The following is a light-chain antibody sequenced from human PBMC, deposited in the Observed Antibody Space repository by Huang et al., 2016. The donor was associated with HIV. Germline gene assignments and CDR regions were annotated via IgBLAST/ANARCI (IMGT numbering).Light chain of an antibody. CDR2: DAS. V-gene: IGKV1D-13*01. CDR1: QDITDA. J-gene: IGKJ4*01. CDR3: QQFKNYPLT. Sequence: AIQLTQSPSFLSASVGDRVTITCRASQDITDALAWYQQKPGKPPKVLIYDASSLESGVPSRFSGSGSRADFTLTISSLQPEDFATYYCQQFKNYPLTFGGGTKVEVK.